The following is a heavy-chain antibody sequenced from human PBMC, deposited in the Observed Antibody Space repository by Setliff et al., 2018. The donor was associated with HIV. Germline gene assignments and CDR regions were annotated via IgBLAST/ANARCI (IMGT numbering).Heavy chain of an antibody. CDR3: ARDHDSSAYTYFDY. CDR2: INRSGGTT. D-gene: IGHD3-22*01. V-gene: IGHV1-46*01. CDR1: GYTFTSYS. J-gene: IGHJ4*02. Sequence: ASVKVSCKASGYTFTSYSMHWVRQAPGQGLEWMGIINRSGGTTNYAQKFKGRVTITADKSTSTVYMELRSLRSEDTAVYYCARDHDSSAYTYFDYWGQGTLVTVSS.